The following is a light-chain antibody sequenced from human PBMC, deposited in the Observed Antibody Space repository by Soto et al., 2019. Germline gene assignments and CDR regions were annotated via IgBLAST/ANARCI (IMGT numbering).Light chain of an antibody. CDR1: SSDVGGYNY. CDR3: CSYEGTTSYV. J-gene: IGLJ1*01. CDR2: DVT. Sequence: AMTEPRSVSGIPAHSVTISCTGTSSDVGGYNYVSWYQQHPDKAPKLMIYDVTKRPSGVPHRFSGSKSDNTASLTISGLQDEDEADSYCCSYEGTTSYVYATGTKVT. V-gene: IGLV2-11*01.